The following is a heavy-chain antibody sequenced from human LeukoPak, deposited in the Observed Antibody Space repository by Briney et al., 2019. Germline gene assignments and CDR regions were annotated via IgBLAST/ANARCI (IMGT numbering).Heavy chain of an antibody. CDR1: GFTFSSYW. CDR2: IKQDGSEK. J-gene: IGHJ1*01. V-gene: IGHV3-7*01. CDR3: ARDRTIFGVATTLQH. D-gene: IGHD3-3*01. Sequence: GGSLRLSCAASGFTFSSYWMSWVRQAPGKGLEWVANIKQDGSEKYYVDSVKGRFTISRDNAKNSLYLQMNSLRAEDTAVYYCARDRTIFGVATTLQHWGQGTLVTVSS.